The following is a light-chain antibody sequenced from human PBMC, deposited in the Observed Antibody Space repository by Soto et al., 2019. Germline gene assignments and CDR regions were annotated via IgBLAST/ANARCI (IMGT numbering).Light chain of an antibody. J-gene: IGLJ2*01. Sequence: QSALTQPRSVSGSPGQSVTISCTGTSNDVGGYNFVSWYQQHPGKVPKLFIYDVSRRPSGVPDRFSGSKSGNTASLTISGLQAEDDADYYCSSYAGSYTLVFAGGTKLTVL. V-gene: IGLV2-11*01. CDR2: DVS. CDR3: SSYAGSYTLV. CDR1: SNDVGGYNF.